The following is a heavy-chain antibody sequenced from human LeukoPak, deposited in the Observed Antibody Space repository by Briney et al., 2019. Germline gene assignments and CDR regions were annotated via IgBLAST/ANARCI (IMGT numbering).Heavy chain of an antibody. V-gene: IGHV3-23*01. CDR2: ISASGGGT. J-gene: IGHJ3*02. CDR3: AKGRSGYDAFDI. Sequence: PGGSLRLSCAASGLTFNKYAASWVRQAPGKGLEWVSAISASGGGTYYADSVRGRFTVSRDNSKNTLYVQMNTLRAEDTAVYYCAKGRSGYDAFDIWGQGTMVTVSS. CDR1: GLTFNKYA. D-gene: IGHD5-12*01.